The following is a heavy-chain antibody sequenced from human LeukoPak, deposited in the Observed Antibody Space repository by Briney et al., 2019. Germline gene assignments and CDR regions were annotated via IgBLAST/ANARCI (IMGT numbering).Heavy chain of an antibody. V-gene: IGHV4-39*07. D-gene: IGHD6-19*01. J-gene: IGHJ4*02. CDR1: GGSVSSSSYY. Sequence: PSETLSLTCAVSGGSVSSSSYYWGWIRQTPGKGLEWIGSIYYSGSTYYNPSLKSRVTISLDTSTNQFSLYLSAVTAADTAVYYCARAGWPVAGRFDYWGQGTLVTVSS. CDR3: ARAGWPVAGRFDY. CDR2: IYYSGST.